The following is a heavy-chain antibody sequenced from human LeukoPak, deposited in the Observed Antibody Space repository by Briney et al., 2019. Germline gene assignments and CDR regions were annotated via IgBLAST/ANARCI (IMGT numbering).Heavy chain of an antibody. V-gene: IGHV1-46*01. CDR2: INPSGGST. CDR3: ARDSGSGSYLAYFDY. Sequence: ASVKVSCKASGYTFTSYYMHWVRQAPGQGLEWMGIINPSGGSTSYAQKFQGRVTMTRDTSTSTVYMELSSLRSEDTAVYYCARDSGSGSYLAYFDYWGQGTLVTVSS. CDR1: GYTFTSYY. D-gene: IGHD3-10*01. J-gene: IGHJ4*02.